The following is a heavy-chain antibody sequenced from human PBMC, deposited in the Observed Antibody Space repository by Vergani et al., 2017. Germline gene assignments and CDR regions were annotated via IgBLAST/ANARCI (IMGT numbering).Heavy chain of an antibody. V-gene: IGHV3-30*04. J-gene: IGHJ4*02. CDR3: ARDGDGDYISDY. CDR2: ISYDGSNK. Sequence: VQLVESGGGLVQPGGSLKLSCAASGFTFSGSAMHWVRQAPGKGLEWVAVISYDGSNKYYADSVKGRFTISRDNSKNTLYLQMNSLRAEDTAVYYCARDGDGDYISDYWGQGTLVTVSS. CDR1: GFTFSGSA. D-gene: IGHD4-17*01.